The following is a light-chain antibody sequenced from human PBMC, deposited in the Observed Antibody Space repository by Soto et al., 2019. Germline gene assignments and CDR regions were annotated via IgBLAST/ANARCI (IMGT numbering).Light chain of an antibody. V-gene: IGLV7-46*01. CDR1: TGTVTTGLY. Sequence: QAVVTQEPSLTVSPGGTVTLTCGSSTGTVTTGLYPYWFQQKPGQAPRTLIYDTTNKHSWTPARFSASLLGDKAALTLSGAQPEDEADYYCLLVYSGVVLFGGGTKLTVL. CDR2: DTT. CDR3: LLVYSGVVL. J-gene: IGLJ2*01.